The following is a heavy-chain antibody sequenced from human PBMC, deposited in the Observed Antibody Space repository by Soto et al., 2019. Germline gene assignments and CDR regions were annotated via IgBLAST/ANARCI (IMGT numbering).Heavy chain of an antibody. Sequence: GASVKVSCKASGYTFTSYYMHWMRQAPGQGLEWMGIINPSGGSTSYEQKLQGRVTMTRDTSTSTVYMELSNLRSEDTAVYYCARGYYYDSSGYYPFDYWGQGTLVTVSS. V-gene: IGHV1-46*01. J-gene: IGHJ4*02. D-gene: IGHD3-22*01. CDR2: INPSGGST. CDR3: ARGYYYDSSGYYPFDY. CDR1: GYTFTSYY.